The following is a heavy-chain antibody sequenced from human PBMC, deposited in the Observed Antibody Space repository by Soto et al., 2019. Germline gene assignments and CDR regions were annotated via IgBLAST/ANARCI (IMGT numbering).Heavy chain of an antibody. J-gene: IGHJ4*02. CDR1: GFTFSSYA. V-gene: IGHV3-30*04. CDR2: IAYDGRNK. D-gene: IGHD1-1*01. Sequence: QVQLGESGGGVVQPGRSLRLSCAASGFTFSSYAMHWVRQAPGKGLEWVAVIAYDGRNKYYADSVKGRFTISRDNSKNTLYLQMNSLRIEDTAVYYCARELERVFDYWGQGNLVTVSS. CDR3: ARELERVFDY.